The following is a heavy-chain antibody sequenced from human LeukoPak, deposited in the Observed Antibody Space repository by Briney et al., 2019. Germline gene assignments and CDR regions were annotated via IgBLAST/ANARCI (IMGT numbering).Heavy chain of an antibody. Sequence: GGSLRLSCAASGFTFSSYAMSGVRQAPGKGLEWVSAISGSGGSTYYADSVKGQFTISRDNSNNTLYLQMNSLRAEDTAVYYCAKDGTRYCSGGSCYSTPYWGQGTLVTVSS. V-gene: IGHV3-23*01. D-gene: IGHD2-15*01. CDR3: AKDGTRYCSGGSCYSTPY. CDR1: GFTFSSYA. CDR2: ISGSGGST. J-gene: IGHJ4*02.